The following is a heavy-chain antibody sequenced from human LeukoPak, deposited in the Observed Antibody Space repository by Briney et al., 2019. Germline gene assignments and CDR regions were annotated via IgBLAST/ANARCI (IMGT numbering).Heavy chain of an antibody. J-gene: IGHJ5*02. CDR3: ASATYYYGSGSQNWFDP. CDR1: GGSFSGYY. D-gene: IGHD3-10*01. V-gene: IGHV4-34*01. Sequence: SETLSLTSAVYGGSFSGYYWSWIRQPPGKGLEWIGEINHSGSTNYNPYLKSRVTISVDTSKNQFSLKLSSVTAAGTAVYYCASATYYYGSGSQNWFDPWGQGTQVTVSS. CDR2: INHSGST.